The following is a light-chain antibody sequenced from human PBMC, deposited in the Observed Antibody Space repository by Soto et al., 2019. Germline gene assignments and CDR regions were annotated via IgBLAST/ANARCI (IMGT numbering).Light chain of an antibody. CDR2: VNF. CDR1: DSNIGSNT. Sequence: QSVLTQAPSASETPGQSVTISCSGSDSNIGSNTVNWYQQFPGMAPKLLIYVNFQRSSGLHDRFSASKSGTSASLAISGLQSEDEAHYYSTVWADGLSGWVFGGGTKGTVL. J-gene: IGLJ2*01. V-gene: IGLV1-44*01. CDR3: TVWADGLSGWV.